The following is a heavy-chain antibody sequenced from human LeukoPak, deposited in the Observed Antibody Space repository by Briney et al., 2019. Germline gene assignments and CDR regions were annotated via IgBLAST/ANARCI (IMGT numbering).Heavy chain of an antibody. D-gene: IGHD3-10*01. Sequence: SETLSLTCTVSGGSIISNSYYWGWIRQPPGKGLEWIGEINHSGSTNYNPSLKSRATISVDTSKNQFSLKLSSVTAADTAVYYCARGRSRSFYGSGSYYKYWGQGTLVTVSS. CDR3: ARGRSRSFYGSGSYYKY. V-gene: IGHV4-39*07. CDR1: GGSIISNSYY. J-gene: IGHJ4*02. CDR2: INHSGST.